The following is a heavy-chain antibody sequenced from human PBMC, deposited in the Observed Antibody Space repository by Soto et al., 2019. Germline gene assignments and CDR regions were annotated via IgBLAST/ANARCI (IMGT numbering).Heavy chain of an antibody. Sequence: LSLTCSVSVGSISNSYWIWIRQPAGKGLEWIGDIYTSGVTNYNPSLKSRVTMSVDTSKNQFSLKLSSLTAADTALHFCARAGSGSYRFDYSGQGTLVTVSS. CDR2: IYTSGVT. D-gene: IGHD3-10*01. V-gene: IGHV4-4*07. CDR1: VGSISNSY. CDR3: ARAGSGSYRFDY. J-gene: IGHJ4*02.